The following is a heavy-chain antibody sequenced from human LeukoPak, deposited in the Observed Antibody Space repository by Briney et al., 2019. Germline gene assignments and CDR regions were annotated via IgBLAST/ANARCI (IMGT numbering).Heavy chain of an antibody. CDR3: ARIGYSSSSFDY. D-gene: IGHD6-6*01. Sequence: PGGSLRLSCAASGFTFIRYWMTWVRQAPGKGLEWVANINQDGSVKYYVDSVKGRYTISRDNAKNSLYLQMNSLRAEDTAVYYCARIGYSSSSFDYWGQRTLVTVSS. J-gene: IGHJ4*02. CDR2: INQDGSVK. CDR1: GFTFIRYW. V-gene: IGHV3-7*01.